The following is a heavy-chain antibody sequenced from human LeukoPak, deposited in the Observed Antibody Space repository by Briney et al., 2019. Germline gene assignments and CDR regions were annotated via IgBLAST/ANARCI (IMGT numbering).Heavy chain of an antibody. Sequence: ASVKVSCKASGYTFTSYDINWVRQATGQGLEWMGWMNPNSGNTGYAQNFPGRVVLTMNTSISTAYMEMTSLRSEDTAVYFCATSRRLGGMVGWGQGTTVTVSS. J-gene: IGHJ6*02. D-gene: IGHD1-14*01. CDR1: GYTFTSYD. CDR3: ATSRRLGGMVG. V-gene: IGHV1-8*01. CDR2: MNPNSGNT.